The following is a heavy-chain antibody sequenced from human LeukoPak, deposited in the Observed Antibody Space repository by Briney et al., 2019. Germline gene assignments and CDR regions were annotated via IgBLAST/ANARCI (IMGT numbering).Heavy chain of an antibody. CDR3: ARVGYDILTGYYTSGYGMDV. CDR2: IIPILGIA. Sequence: GASVKVSCKASGGTFISYAISWVRQAPGQGLEWMGRIIPILGIANYAQKFQGRVTITADKSTSTAYMELSSLRSEDTAVYYCARVGYDILTGYYTSGYGMDVWGQGTTVTVSS. V-gene: IGHV1-69*04. J-gene: IGHJ6*02. D-gene: IGHD3-9*01. CDR1: GGTFISYA.